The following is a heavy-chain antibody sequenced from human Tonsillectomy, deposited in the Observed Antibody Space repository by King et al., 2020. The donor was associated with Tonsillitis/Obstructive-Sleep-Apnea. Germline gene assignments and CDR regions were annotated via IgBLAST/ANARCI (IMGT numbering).Heavy chain of an antibody. Sequence: VTLKESGPTLVKPTETLTLTCTFSGFSLTTSGVGVGWIRQPPGKALEWLALIYWDDDKPYSPSLKSRLTITKDTSKNQVVLTITNVDPEDTATYYCADTLKHTSATAFFASWGAGALVT. J-gene: IGHJ5*02. CDR3: ADTLKHTSATAFFAS. CDR2: IYWDDDK. V-gene: IGHV2-5*02. D-gene: IGHD2-21*01. CDR1: GFSLTTSGVG.